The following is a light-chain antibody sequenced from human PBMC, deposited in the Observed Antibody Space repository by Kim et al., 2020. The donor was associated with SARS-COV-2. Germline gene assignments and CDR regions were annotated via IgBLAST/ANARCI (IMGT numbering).Light chain of an antibody. CDR1: QSVSSSY. CDR2: GAS. J-gene: IGKJ3*01. Sequence: EIVLTQSPGTLSLSPGERATLSCRASQSVSSSYLAWYQQKPGQAPRLLIYGASSRATGIPDRFSGSGSETDFTLTISRLEPEDFAVYYCQQYGSSPTTFGPGTKVDIK. V-gene: IGKV3-20*01. CDR3: QQYGSSPTT.